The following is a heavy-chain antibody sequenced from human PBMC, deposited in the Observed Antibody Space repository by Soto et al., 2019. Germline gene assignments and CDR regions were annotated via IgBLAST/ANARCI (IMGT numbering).Heavy chain of an antibody. Sequence: SETLSLTCTVSGDSVSNGAYYWGWIRQLPGKDLEWIIYMYYSGTTYYNPSLRSRVTMSLDTSKNQFSLKVNSVIAADTAIYYCAHILSGSQFNYWGQGTPVTVSS. CDR3: AHILSGSQFNY. D-gene: IGHD3-9*01. CDR1: GDSVSNGAYY. CDR2: MYYSGTT. J-gene: IGHJ4*02. V-gene: IGHV4-31*03.